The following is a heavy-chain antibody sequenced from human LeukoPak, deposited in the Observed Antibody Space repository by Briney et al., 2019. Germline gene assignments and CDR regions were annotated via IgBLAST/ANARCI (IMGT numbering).Heavy chain of an antibody. Sequence: GGSLRLSCAASGFTFSSSWMSWVRQAPGKGLEWVAFIHYDGSNKYYADSVKGRFTISRDNSKNTLYLQMNSLRAEDTAVYYCAKDLYYYGSGSYPPGAAWGQGTLVTVSS. CDR3: AKDLYYYGSGSYPPGAA. V-gene: IGHV3-30*02. J-gene: IGHJ4*02. CDR1: GFTFSSSW. D-gene: IGHD3-10*01. CDR2: IHYDGSNK.